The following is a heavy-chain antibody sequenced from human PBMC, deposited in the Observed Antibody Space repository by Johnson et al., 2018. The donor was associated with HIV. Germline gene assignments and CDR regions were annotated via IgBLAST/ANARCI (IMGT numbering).Heavy chain of an antibody. D-gene: IGHD2-2*01. V-gene: IGHV3-30-3*01. CDR2: ISYDGSNK. J-gene: IGHJ3*02. Sequence: QMQLVESGGGLVQPGGSLRLSCAASGFTFSSYAMSWVRQAPGKGLEWVAVISYDGSNKYYADSVKGRFTISRDNSKNTLYLQMNSLRAEDTAVYYCAIVPAAPKIDAFDIWGQGTMVTVSS. CDR3: AIVPAAPKIDAFDI. CDR1: GFTFSSYA.